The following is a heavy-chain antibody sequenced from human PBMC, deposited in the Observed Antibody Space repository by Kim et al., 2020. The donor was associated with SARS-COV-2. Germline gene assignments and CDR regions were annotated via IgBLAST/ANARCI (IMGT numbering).Heavy chain of an antibody. CDR3: ARVHGSGSYFYYYYYGMDV. CDR2: IIPIFGTA. J-gene: IGHJ6*02. V-gene: IGHV1-69*13. Sequence: SVKVSCKASGGTFSSYVISWVRQAPGQGLEWMGGIIPIFGTANYAQKFQGRVTITADESTSTAYMELSSLRPEDTAVYYCARVHGSGSYFYYYYYGMDVWGQGTTVTVSS. D-gene: IGHD3-10*01. CDR1: GGTFSSYV.